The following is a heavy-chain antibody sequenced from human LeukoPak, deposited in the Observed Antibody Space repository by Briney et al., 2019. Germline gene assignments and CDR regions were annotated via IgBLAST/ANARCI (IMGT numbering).Heavy chain of an antibody. Sequence: GGSLSLSCAASGFILSSYAMSWVRQAPGEGREWVSAISGSGGSTYYADSVKGRFTISRDNSKNTLYLQMNSLRAEDTAVYYCAKGPHIVVVPGPNWFDPWGQGTLVTVSS. CDR2: ISGSGGST. CDR3: AKGPHIVVVPGPNWFDP. V-gene: IGHV3-23*01. D-gene: IGHD2-21*01. J-gene: IGHJ5*02. CDR1: GFILSSYA.